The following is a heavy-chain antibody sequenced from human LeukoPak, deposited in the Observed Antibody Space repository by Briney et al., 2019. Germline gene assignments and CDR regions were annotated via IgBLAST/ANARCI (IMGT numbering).Heavy chain of an antibody. V-gene: IGHV3-15*01. CDR1: GFTFSNAW. CDR2: IKSKTKSGTT. Sequence: GGSLRLSCAASGFTFSNAWMSWVRQAPGKGLEWVGRIKSKTKSGTTDYAAPVKGRFTISRDDSKNTLYLQMSSLKTEDTAVYYCTTDYVWGTYRYFDYGGQGTLVTVSS. J-gene: IGHJ4*02. CDR3: TTDYVWGTYRYFDY. D-gene: IGHD3-16*02.